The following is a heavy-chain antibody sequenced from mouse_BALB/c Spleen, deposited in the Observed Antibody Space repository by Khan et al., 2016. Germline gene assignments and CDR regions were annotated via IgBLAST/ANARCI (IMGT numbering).Heavy chain of an antibody. D-gene: IGHD1-1*01. J-gene: IGHJ3*01. Sequence: QVQLQQSGAELVRPGTSVKVSCKASGYAFTNCLIEWVKQRPGQGLEWIGVINPGSGGTNYNERFKGKATLTADNSSSTAYMQLSRLTSDDSAGYFCASQYGSSYVGFAYWGQGTLVTVSA. CDR1: GYAFTNCL. CDR2: INPGSGGT. V-gene: IGHV1-54*01. CDR3: ASQYGSSYVGFAY.